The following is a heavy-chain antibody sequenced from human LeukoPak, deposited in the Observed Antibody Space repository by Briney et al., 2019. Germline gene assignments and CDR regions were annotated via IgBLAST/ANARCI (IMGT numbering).Heavy chain of an antibody. J-gene: IGHJ4*02. Sequence: PSETLSLTCAVYGGSFSGYYWSWIRQPPGKGLEWIGEINHSGSTNYNPSLKSRVTISVDTSKNQFSLKLSSVTAADTAVYYCARGGSCSSTSCYNYYFDYWGQGTLVTVSS. CDR3: ARGGSCSSTSCYNYYFDY. D-gene: IGHD2-2*02. V-gene: IGHV4-34*01. CDR1: GGSFSGYY. CDR2: INHSGST.